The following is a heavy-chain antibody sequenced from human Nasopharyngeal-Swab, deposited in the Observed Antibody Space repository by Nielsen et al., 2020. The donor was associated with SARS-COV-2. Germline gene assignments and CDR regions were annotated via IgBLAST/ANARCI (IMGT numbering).Heavy chain of an antibody. CDR3: ANLIFGDAFDI. CDR2: ISYDGSNK. CDR1: GFTFSSYC. V-gene: IGHV3-30*18. Sequence: GGSLRLSCAASGFTFSSYCMRWVRQAPGKGLEWVAVISYDGSNKYYADSVKGRFTISRDNSKNTLYLQMNSLRAEDTAVYYCANLIFGDAFDIWGQGTMVTVSS. J-gene: IGHJ3*02. D-gene: IGHD3-3*01.